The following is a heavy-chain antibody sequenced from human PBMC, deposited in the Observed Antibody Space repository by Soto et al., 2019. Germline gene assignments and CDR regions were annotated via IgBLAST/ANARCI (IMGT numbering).Heavy chain of an antibody. D-gene: IGHD3-10*01. Sequence: SETLSLTCTVSGGSISGYYWNWIRQPPGKGLEWIGYFYNSGSTNYNPSLKSRDSISVDTSKNQLSLKLNSVTAADTAVYYCARDLSAGSSYNYYYYYMDVWGKGTTVTVSS. CDR2: FYNSGST. J-gene: IGHJ6*03. V-gene: IGHV4-59*01. CDR1: GGSISGYY. CDR3: ARDLSAGSSYNYYYYYMDV.